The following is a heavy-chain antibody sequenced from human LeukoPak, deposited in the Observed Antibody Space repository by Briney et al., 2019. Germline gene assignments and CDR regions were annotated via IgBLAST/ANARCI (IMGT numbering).Heavy chain of an antibody. CDR2: IFPIFGTA. CDR3: ARLGPKTRFGVVIMPDYYYYGMDV. CDR1: GGTFSSYA. J-gene: IGHJ6*02. D-gene: IGHD3-3*01. Sequence: ASVKVSCKASGGTFSSYAISWVRQAPGQGLEWMGGIFPIFGTANYAQKFQGRVTITADESPSTAYMELSSLRSEDTAVYYCARLGPKTRFGVVIMPDYYYYGMDVWGQGTTVTVSS. V-gene: IGHV1-69*13.